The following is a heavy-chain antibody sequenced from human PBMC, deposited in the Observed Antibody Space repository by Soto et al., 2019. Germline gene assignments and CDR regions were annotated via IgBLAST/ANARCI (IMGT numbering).Heavy chain of an antibody. Sequence: ASVKVSCKASGYTFTGYYMHWVRQAPGQGLEWMGWINPNSGGTNYAQKFQGWVTMTRDTSISTAYMELGRLSSDDTAVYYCARARFPSCGGDCYPTFDYWGQGTLVTVSS. V-gene: IGHV1-2*04. CDR1: GYTFTGYY. CDR3: ARARFPSCGGDCYPTFDY. J-gene: IGHJ4*02. CDR2: INPNSGGT. D-gene: IGHD2-21*01.